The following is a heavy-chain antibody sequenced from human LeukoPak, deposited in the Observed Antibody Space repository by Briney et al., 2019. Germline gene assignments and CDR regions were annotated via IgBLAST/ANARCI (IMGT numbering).Heavy chain of an antibody. CDR2: IIPIFGTA. V-gene: IGHV1-69*13. D-gene: IGHD3-10*01. J-gene: IGHJ4*02. CDR3: AREGNTMVRGAFDY. CDR1: GYSFTSHY. Sequence: SVKVSCKASGYSFTSHYMHWVRQAPGQGLEWMGGIIPIFGTANYAQKFQGRVTITADESTSTAYMELSSLGSGDTAVYYCAREGNTMVRGAFDYWGQGTLVTVSS.